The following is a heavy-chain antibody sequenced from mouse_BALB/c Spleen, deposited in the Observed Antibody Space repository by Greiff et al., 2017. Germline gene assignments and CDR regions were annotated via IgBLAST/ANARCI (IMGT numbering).Heavy chain of an antibody. J-gene: IGHJ3*01. Sequence: EVKLMESGAELVKPGASVKLSCTASGFNIKDTYMHWVKQRPEQGLEWIGRIDPANGNTKYDPKFQGKATITADTSSNTAYLQLSSLTSEDTAVYYCALPFAYWGQGTLVTVSA. CDR1: GFNIKDTY. V-gene: IGHV14-3*02. CDR3: ALPFAY. CDR2: IDPANGNT.